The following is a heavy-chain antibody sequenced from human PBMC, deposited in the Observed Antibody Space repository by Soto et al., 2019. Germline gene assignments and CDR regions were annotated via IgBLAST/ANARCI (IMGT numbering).Heavy chain of an antibody. D-gene: IGHD2-2*01. J-gene: IGHJ3*02. V-gene: IGHV3-66*01. Sequence: PGGSLRLSCAASGFTVSSNYMSWVRQAPGKGLERVSVIYSGGSTYYADSVKGRFTISRDNSKNTLYLQMNSLRAEDTAVYYCASKACSSTSCYGAFDIWGQGTMVTVSS. CDR1: GFTVSSNY. CDR2: IYSGGST. CDR3: ASKACSSTSCYGAFDI.